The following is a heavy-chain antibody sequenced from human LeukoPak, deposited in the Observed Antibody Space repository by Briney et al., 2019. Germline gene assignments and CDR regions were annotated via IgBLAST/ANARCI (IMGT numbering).Heavy chain of an antibody. Sequence: GGSLRLSCAASGFSVSSNYMSWVRQAPGKGLEWISYILSSSETIYYADSVKGRFTISRDNARNSLYLQMTSLRVEDTAVYYCATSWDYWGHGTLVTVSS. J-gene: IGHJ4*01. CDR2: ILSSSETI. V-gene: IGHV3-48*04. CDR3: ATSWDY. CDR1: GFSVSSNY.